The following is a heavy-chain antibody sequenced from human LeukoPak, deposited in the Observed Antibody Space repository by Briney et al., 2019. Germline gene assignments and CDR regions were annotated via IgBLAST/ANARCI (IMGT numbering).Heavy chain of an antibody. V-gene: IGHV1-46*01. Sequence: ASVKVSRKASGYTFSSYYMHWVRQAPGQGLEWMGRINPSGGSTTYAQKFQGRVTMTRDTSTSTVYMELSSLTSEDTALYYCARDPTDYSSSWYEEDAFDYWGQGTLVAVSS. J-gene: IGHJ4*02. D-gene: IGHD6-13*01. CDR1: GYTFSSYY. CDR2: INPSGGST. CDR3: ARDPTDYSSSWYEEDAFDY.